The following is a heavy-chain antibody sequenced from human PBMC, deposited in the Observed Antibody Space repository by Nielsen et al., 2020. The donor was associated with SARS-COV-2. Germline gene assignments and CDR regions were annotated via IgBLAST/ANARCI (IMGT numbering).Heavy chain of an antibody. Sequence: SVKVSYKASGGTFSSYAISWVRQAPGQGLEWMGGIIPIFGTANYAQKFQGRVTITADESTSTAYMELNSLRSEDTAVYYCARGPYCGGDCYSVSDVWGQGTTVTVSS. CDR1: GGTFSSYA. CDR3: ARGPYCGGDCYSVSDV. J-gene: IGHJ6*02. D-gene: IGHD2-21*02. V-gene: IGHV1-69*13. CDR2: IIPIFGTA.